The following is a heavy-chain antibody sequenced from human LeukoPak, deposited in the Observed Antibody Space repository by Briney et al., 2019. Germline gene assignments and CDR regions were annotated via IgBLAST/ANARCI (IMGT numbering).Heavy chain of an antibody. CDR1: GGTFSSYA. J-gene: IGHJ4*02. CDR2: IIPIFGTA. Sequence: ATVKVSCKASGGTFSSYAISWVRQAPGQGLEWMGGIIPIFGTANYAQKFQGRVTITADESTSTAYMELSSLRSEDTAVYYCARGTSSSWYQPLIWGQGTLVTVSS. V-gene: IGHV1-69*13. CDR3: ARGTSSSWYQPLI. D-gene: IGHD6-13*01.